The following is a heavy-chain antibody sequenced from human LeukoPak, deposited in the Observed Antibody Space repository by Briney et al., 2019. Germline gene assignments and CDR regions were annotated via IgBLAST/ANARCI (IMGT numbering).Heavy chain of an antibody. CDR2: IPHDGSNI. V-gene: IGHV3-30-3*01. Sequence: GRSLRLSCAASGFTFNTYTMHWVRQAPGKGLEWVAVIPHDGSNIYYADSVKGRFTISRDDSKNTLFLQVHSLRKEDTAVYYCAREGCRAGDCYSLDSWGQGTLVTVSS. CDR1: GFTFNTYT. CDR3: AREGCRAGDCYSLDS. J-gene: IGHJ4*02. D-gene: IGHD2-21*02.